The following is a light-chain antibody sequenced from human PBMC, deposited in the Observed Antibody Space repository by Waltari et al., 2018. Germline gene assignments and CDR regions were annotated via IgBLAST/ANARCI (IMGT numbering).Light chain of an antibody. CDR1: SSDIGGYNY. Sequence: QSALTQPASVSGSPGQSITISCIGTSSDIGGYNYVSWFQQHPGKAPKLMIYDVRKRPSGVSQRFSGSKSGNTASLTISGLQAEDEADYYCASYTKYNTVIFGGGTKLTVL. CDR2: DVR. V-gene: IGLV2-14*03. J-gene: IGLJ2*01. CDR3: ASYTKYNTVI.